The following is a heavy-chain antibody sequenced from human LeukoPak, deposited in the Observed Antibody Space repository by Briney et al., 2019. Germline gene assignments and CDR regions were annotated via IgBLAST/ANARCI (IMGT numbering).Heavy chain of an antibody. CDR1: GFTFSSYS. CDR3: ARWLPPASIDY. D-gene: IGHD2-2*01. J-gene: IGHJ4*02. CDR2: ITSNSIYI. Sequence: GGSLRLSCAASGFTFSSYSMNWVRQAPGKGLEWVSSITSNSIYIYYTDSGKGRFTISRDNAKKSVYLQMNSLRAEDTAVYYCARWLPPASIDYWGQGTLVTVSS. V-gene: IGHV3-21*01.